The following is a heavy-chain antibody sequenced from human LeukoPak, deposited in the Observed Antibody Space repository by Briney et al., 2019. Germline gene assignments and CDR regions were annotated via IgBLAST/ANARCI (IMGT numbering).Heavy chain of an antibody. V-gene: IGHV4-31*03. D-gene: IGHD6-13*01. CDR2: IYYSGST. CDR3: ARERYSTPPDY. Sequence: PSETLSLTCTVSGGSISSGGYYWSWIRQHPGKGLEWIGYIYYSGSTYYNPSLESRVTISVDTSKNQFSLKLSSVTAADTAVYYCARERYSTPPDYWGQGTLVTVSS. J-gene: IGHJ4*02. CDR1: GGSISSGGYY.